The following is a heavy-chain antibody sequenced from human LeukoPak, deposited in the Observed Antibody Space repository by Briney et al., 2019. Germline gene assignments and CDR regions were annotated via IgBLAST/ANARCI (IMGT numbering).Heavy chain of an antibody. Sequence: EASVKVSCKASGGTFSSYAISWVRQAPGQGLEWVGGIIPIFGTANYAQKFQGRVTITADESTSTAYMELSSLRSEDTAVYYCARFQRHTGFDYWGQGTLVTVSS. V-gene: IGHV1-69*13. D-gene: IGHD2-2*01. CDR1: GGTFSSYA. CDR2: IIPIFGTA. J-gene: IGHJ4*02. CDR3: ARFQRHTGFDY.